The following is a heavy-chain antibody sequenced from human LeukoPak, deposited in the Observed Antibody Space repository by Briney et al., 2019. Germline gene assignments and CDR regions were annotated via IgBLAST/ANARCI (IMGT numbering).Heavy chain of an antibody. CDR1: GFAFSNYA. CDR3: AKDQVRFLEGLPYYFDL. CDR2: ISGSGDTT. D-gene: IGHD3-3*01. Sequence: GGSLRLSCSASGFAFSNYAMSWVRQAPGQGLAWVSGISGSGDTTYFSDSVEGRFSISRDNSKNTLYLEMSSLRAEDTAVYFCAKDQVRFLEGLPYYFDLWGRGSLVIVSS. V-gene: IGHV3-23*01. J-gene: IGHJ4*02.